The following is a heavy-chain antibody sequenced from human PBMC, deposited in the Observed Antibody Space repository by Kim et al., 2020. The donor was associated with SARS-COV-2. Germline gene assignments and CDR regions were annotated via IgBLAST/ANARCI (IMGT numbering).Heavy chain of an antibody. J-gene: IGHJ4*02. V-gene: IGHV4-39*01. D-gene: IGHD6-19*01. CDR3: ARDSSGWYATYDY. Sequence: YNTSRKSRVTISVDTTKTQFTRKLSSVTAADTDVYYCARDSSGWYATYDYWGQGTLVTVSS.